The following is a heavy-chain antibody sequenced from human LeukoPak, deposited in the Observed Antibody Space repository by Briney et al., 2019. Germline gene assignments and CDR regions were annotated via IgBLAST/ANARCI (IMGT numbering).Heavy chain of an antibody. Sequence: ASVKVSCKASGYTFTSYGISWVRQAPGQRLEWMGWISAYNGNTNYAQKLQGRVTMTTDTSTSTAYMELRSLRSDDTAVYYCARGRFGDSSGRAFDYWGQGTLVTVSS. CDR3: ARGRFGDSSGRAFDY. CDR1: GYTFTSYG. V-gene: IGHV1-18*01. CDR2: ISAYNGNT. D-gene: IGHD3-22*01. J-gene: IGHJ4*02.